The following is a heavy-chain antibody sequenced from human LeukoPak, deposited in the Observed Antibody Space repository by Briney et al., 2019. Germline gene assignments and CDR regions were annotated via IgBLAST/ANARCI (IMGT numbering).Heavy chain of an antibody. V-gene: IGHV3-30-3*01. Sequence: GRSLRLSCAASGFTFSSYAMHWVRQAPGKGLEWVAVISYDGSNKYYAGSVKGRFTISRDNSKNTLYLQMNSLRAEDTAVYYCARGGHYYYDSSGYYEYFQHWGQGTLVTVSS. D-gene: IGHD3-22*01. CDR1: GFTFSSYA. CDR2: ISYDGSNK. CDR3: ARGGHYYYDSSGYYEYFQH. J-gene: IGHJ1*01.